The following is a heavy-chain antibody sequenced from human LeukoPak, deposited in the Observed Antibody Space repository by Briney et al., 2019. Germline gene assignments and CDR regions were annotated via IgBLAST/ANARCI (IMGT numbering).Heavy chain of an antibody. V-gene: IGHV3-23*01. D-gene: IGHD6-6*01. CDR1: GFTFSKYT. CDR3: ATFLAVIAARDSLYFQH. J-gene: IGHJ1*01. Sequence: GGSLRLSCGASGFTFSKYTMSWVRQAPGKGLEWVSGVSGSGGVTYYADSVKGRFTISRDNSKNTLHLQMNSLRAEDTAVYYCATFLAVIAARDSLYFQHWGQGTLVSVSS. CDR2: VSGSGGVT.